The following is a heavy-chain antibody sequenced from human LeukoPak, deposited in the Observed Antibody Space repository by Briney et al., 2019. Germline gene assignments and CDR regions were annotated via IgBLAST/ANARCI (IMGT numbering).Heavy chain of an antibody. D-gene: IGHD1-7*01. V-gene: IGHV1-3*01. CDR1: GYTLTSNA. CDR3: ARGHDNINWYYAFDI. CDR2: INPVNGNT. Sequence: ASVKVSCKASGYTLTSNAIHWVRQAPGQRLEWMGWINPVNGNTKYSQKFQARVTITRDTSANTAYMELSSLSSEDTAVYYCARGHDNINWYYAFDIWGQGTMVTVSS. J-gene: IGHJ3*02.